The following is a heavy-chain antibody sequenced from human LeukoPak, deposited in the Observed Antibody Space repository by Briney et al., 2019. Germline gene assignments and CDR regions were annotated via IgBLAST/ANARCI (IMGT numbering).Heavy chain of an antibody. CDR2: IYYSGST. Sequence: SETLSLTCTVSGGSISSSSYYWGWIRQPPGKGLEWIGGIYYSGSTYYNPSLKSRVTISVDTSKNQFSLKLSSVTAADTAVYYCARGIQLEDYWGQGTLVTVSS. J-gene: IGHJ4*02. CDR1: GGSISSSSYY. CDR3: ARGIQLEDY. V-gene: IGHV4-39*07. D-gene: IGHD5-18*01.